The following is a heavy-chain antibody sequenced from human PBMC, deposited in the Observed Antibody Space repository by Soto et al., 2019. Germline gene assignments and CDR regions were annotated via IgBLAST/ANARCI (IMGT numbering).Heavy chain of an antibody. CDR2: ISSNGGST. V-gene: IGHV3-64D*08. CDR3: VREAYCSGGSCYYHYYYYYGMDV. Sequence: GGSLRLSCSASGFTFSSYAMHWVRQAPGKGLEYVSAISSNGGSTYYADSVKGRFTISRENSKNTLYLQMSSLRAEDTAVYYCVREAYCSGGSCYYHYYYYYGMDVWGQGTTVTVSS. CDR1: GFTFSSYA. D-gene: IGHD2-15*01. J-gene: IGHJ6*02.